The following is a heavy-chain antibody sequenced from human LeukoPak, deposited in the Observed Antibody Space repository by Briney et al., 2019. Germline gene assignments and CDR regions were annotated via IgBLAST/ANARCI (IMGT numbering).Heavy chain of an antibody. CDR3: ARGGGYTYGYSHFDY. D-gene: IGHD5-18*01. CDR1: DFTFSTYT. Sequence: PGGSLRLSCAAADFTFSTYTMNWVRRAPGKGLEWVSSISGSSSFIFYADSLKGRFTISRDNSKNTLYLQMNSLRAEDTAVYYCARGGGYTYGYSHFDYWGQGTLVTVSS. V-gene: IGHV3-21*01. CDR2: ISGSSSFI. J-gene: IGHJ4*02.